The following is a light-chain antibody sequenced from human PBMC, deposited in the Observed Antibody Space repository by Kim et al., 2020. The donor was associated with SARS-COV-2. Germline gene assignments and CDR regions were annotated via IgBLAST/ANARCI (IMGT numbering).Light chain of an antibody. CDR2: EDT. CDR3: QAWDTTVV. CDR1: KLGDRY. Sequence: SYELTQPTSVSVFPGQTATITCSGDKLGDRYAFWYQQKPGQSPVLVIYEDTKRPSGVPERFSGSNSGNTATLTISGTQTTDEADYYCQAWDTTVVFGGGTQLTVL. J-gene: IGLJ2*01. V-gene: IGLV3-1*01.